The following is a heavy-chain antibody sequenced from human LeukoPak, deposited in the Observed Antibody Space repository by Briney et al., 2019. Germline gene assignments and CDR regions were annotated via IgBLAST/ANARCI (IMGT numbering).Heavy chain of an antibody. CDR1: GYSFNNYW. V-gene: IGHV5-51*01. D-gene: IGHD5-18*01. CDR2: IYPGDSDT. J-gene: IGHJ3*02. Sequence: GESLKISCKGSGYSFNNYWIGWVRQMPGKGLEWMGIIYPGDSDTGYSPSFQGQVTISADKSISTAYLQWSSLKASDTAMYYCARHRQIQLWPQGDAFDIWGQGTMVTVSS. CDR3: ARHRQIQLWPQGDAFDI.